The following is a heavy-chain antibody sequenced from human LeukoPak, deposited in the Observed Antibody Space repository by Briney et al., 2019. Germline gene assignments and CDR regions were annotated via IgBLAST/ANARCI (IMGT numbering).Heavy chain of an antibody. J-gene: IGHJ6*02. CDR2: TWRG. CDR1: GGSLTDGDYY. D-gene: IGHD3-3*01. V-gene: IGHV4-61*08. Sequence: SETLSLTCTASGGSLTDGDYYWGWVRQPPGTGLHWLATTWRGASLNSRVAISLDTSQNQFSLRLTSVTASDTAVYYCVRIFGYYQEAMDVWGPGITVTVSS. CDR3: VRIFGYYQEAMDV.